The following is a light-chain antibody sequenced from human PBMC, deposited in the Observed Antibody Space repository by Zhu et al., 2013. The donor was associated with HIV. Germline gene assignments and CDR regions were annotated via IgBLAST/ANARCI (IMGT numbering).Light chain of an antibody. CDR2: WAS. Sequence: DIVMTQSPDSLAVSLGERATINCKSSQSVLYSSNNKNYLAWYQQKPGQPPKLLIYWASTRESGVPDRFSGSGSGTHFTLTISSLQAEDVAVYYCQQYYSAGRSFGQGTKLEIK. V-gene: IGKV4-1*01. CDR3: QQYYSAGRS. J-gene: IGKJ2*04. CDR1: QSVLYSSNNKNY.